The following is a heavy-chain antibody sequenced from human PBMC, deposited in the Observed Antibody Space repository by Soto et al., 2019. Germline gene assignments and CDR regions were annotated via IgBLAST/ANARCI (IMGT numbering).Heavy chain of an antibody. D-gene: IGHD2-21*01. J-gene: IGHJ6*03. Sequence: QVQLVQSGPEGKKPGASVQVSCKPSGSTFTTYGISWARQAPGQGLEWMGWISPYNGDTHYAERFQGRLTMTPDTAATSAYMELRNLSCDDRAVYFCARAISMARYYYYMDVWGKGKRVTVSS. CDR2: ISPYNGDT. CDR1: GSTFTTYG. CDR3: ARAISMARYYYYMDV. V-gene: IGHV1-18*01.